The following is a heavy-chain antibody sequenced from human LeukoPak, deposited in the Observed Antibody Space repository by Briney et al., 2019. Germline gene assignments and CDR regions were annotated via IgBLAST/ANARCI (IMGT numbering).Heavy chain of an antibody. D-gene: IGHD6-19*01. Sequence: SETPSLTCAVSGGSLIGYYWSWSRQPPGGGVEWIGEIIDSGITNYNPPPKSRATISIHTSKNKFSLKLRSVTAAATALYYCAGHNQWLVRGRWFDPWGQGTLVTVSS. CDR3: AGHNQWLVRGRWFDP. CDR1: GGSLIGYY. J-gene: IGHJ5*02. V-gene: IGHV4-34*12. CDR2: IIDSGIT.